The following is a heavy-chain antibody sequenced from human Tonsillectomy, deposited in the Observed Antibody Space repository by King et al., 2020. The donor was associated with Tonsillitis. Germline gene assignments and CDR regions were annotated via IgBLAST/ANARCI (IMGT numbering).Heavy chain of an antibody. CDR3: VSRSYDTSGYSVTYFDY. Sequence: VQLQESGPGLVKPSQTLSLTCTVSGVSISSGGYYWSWIRQHPGKGLEWIGYIYYTGSTYYNPSLKSRVTISVDTSKNQFSLKLSSVTAADPAVYYCVSRSYDTSGYSVTYFDYWGQGTRVTVSS. D-gene: IGHD3-22*01. J-gene: IGHJ4*02. CDR2: IYYTGST. V-gene: IGHV4-31*03. CDR1: GVSISSGGYY.